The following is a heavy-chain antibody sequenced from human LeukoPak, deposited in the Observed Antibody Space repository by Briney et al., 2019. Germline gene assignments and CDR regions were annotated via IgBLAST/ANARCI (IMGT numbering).Heavy chain of an antibody. CDR1: GFTFNSYG. CDR3: ARVGWGYSYGTATDY. V-gene: IGHV3-30*03. Sequence: GGSLRLSCAASGFTFNSYGMHWVRQAPGKGLEWVAVVSYDGSDKHYADSVKGRFTISRDNSKNTMYLQMNSLRAEDMAVYYCARVGWGYSYGTATDYWGQGTLVTVSS. D-gene: IGHD5-18*01. J-gene: IGHJ4*02. CDR2: VSYDGSDK.